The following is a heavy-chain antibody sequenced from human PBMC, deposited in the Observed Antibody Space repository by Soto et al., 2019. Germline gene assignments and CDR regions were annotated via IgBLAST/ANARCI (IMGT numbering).Heavy chain of an antibody. CDR2: IILPFGTP. CDR3: ARGPDYAGKFNY. CDR1: GGTFSNHA. D-gene: IGHD4-17*01. V-gene: IGHV1-69*13. J-gene: IGHJ4*02. Sequence: GASVKVSCKASGGTFSNHAINWVRQAPGQGPEWMGVIILPFGTPNYAQRFQVRVTITADESLTTAYMELNGLRSEDTAVYYCARGPDYAGKFNYWAQGSLFT.